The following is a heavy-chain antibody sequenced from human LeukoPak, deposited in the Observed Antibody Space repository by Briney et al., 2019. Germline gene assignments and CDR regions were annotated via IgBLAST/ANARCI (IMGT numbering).Heavy chain of an antibody. J-gene: IGHJ3*01. CDR2: ISNGGDNI. V-gene: IGHV3-48*03. CDR3: VRGGLCSSSICYSFNAFDV. Sequence: GGSLRLSCRASGFTFSSHEMNWVRQAPGKGLEWLSYISNGGDNIYYADPMKGRFTISRDNAKNSLFLQMYSLRAEDTAVYYCVRGGLCSSSICYSFNAFDVWGQGTTVTVSP. D-gene: IGHD2-2*01. CDR1: GFTFSSHE.